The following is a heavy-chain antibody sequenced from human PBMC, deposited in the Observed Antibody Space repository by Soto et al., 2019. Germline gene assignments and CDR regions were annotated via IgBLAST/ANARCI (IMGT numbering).Heavy chain of an antibody. CDR2: IIPIFGTT. D-gene: IGHD6-13*01. V-gene: IGHV1-69*12. Sequence: QVQLVQSGAEVKKPGSSVKVSCKASGGTFSNYAISWVRQAPGQGLEWMGGIIPIFGTTNYAQWFQGRVSITADESTSTAYMELSSLRSEDTAVYYCARVSSSWYKDYFDYWVQGTLVTVSS. CDR3: ARVSSSWYKDYFDY. CDR1: GGTFSNYA. J-gene: IGHJ4*02.